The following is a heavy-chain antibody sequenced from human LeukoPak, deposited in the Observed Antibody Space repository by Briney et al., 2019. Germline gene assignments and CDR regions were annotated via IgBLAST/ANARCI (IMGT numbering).Heavy chain of an antibody. CDR2: ISGSGGST. D-gene: IGHD3-22*01. CDR1: GGSFSGYY. V-gene: IGHV3-23*01. Sequence: ETLSLTCAVYGGSFSGYYWSWVRQAPGKGLEWVSAISGSGGSTYYADSVKGRFTISRDNSKNTLYLQMNSLRAEDTAVYYCATDSSGYHSLDYWGQGTLVTASS. J-gene: IGHJ4*02. CDR3: ATDSSGYHSLDY.